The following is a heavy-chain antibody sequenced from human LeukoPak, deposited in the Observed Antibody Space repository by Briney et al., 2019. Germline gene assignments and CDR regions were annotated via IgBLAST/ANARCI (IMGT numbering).Heavy chain of an antibody. Sequence: GGSLRLSCAASGFTFSSYGMHWVRQAPGKGLGWVAFIRYDGSNKYYADSVKGRFTISRDNSKNTLYMQMNSLRAEDTAVYYCAKDQPGHGGNSGYYFDFWGQGTLVTVSS. CDR3: AKDQPGHGGNSGYYFDF. J-gene: IGHJ4*02. CDR2: IRYDGSNK. V-gene: IGHV3-30*02. D-gene: IGHD4-23*01. CDR1: GFTFSSYG.